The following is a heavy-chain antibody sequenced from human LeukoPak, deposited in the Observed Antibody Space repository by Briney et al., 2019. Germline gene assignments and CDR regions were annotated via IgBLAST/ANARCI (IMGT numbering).Heavy chain of an antibody. D-gene: IGHD5-24*01. J-gene: IGHJ4*02. Sequence: GGSLRLSCAASGFTFSSYSMNWVRQAPGKGLEWVSYISSSSSTIYYADSVKGRFTISRDNAKNSLYLQMNSLRAEDTAVCYCARDRLFGDGYNYYNYWGQGTLVTVSS. CDR2: ISSSSSTI. CDR3: ARDRLFGDGYNYYNY. CDR1: GFTFSSYS. V-gene: IGHV3-48*04.